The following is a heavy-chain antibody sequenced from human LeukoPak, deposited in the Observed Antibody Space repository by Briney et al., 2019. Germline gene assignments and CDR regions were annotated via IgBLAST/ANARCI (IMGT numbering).Heavy chain of an antibody. D-gene: IGHD6-19*01. V-gene: IGHV1-3*01. J-gene: IGHJ6*02. CDR3: ATDQTVAGTLGYYYGMDV. CDR2: INAGNGNT. CDR1: GYTFTSYA. Sequence: ASVKVSCKASGYTFTSYAMHWVRQAPGQRLEWMGWINAGNGNTKYSQKFQGRVTMTEDTSTDTAYMELSSLRSEDTAVYYCATDQTVAGTLGYYYGMDVWGQGTTVTVSS.